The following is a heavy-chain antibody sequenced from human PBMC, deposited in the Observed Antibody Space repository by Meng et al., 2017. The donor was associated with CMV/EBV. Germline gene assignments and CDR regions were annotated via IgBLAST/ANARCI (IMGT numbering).Heavy chain of an antibody. D-gene: IGHD1-26*01. J-gene: IGHJ5*02. V-gene: IGHV4-34*01. CDR2: INHSGST. Sequence: WETLSLTCAVYGGSFSGYYWSWIRQPPGKGLEWIGEINHSGSTNYNPSLKSRVTISVDTSKNQFSLKLSSVTAADTAVYYCARRHSGSYYFDPWGQGTLVTVSS. CDR1: GGSFSGYY. CDR3: ARRHSGSYYFDP.